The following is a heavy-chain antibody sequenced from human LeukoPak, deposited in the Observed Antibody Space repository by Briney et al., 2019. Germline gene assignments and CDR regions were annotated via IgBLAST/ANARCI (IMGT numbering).Heavy chain of an antibody. CDR3: ARGPLTDY. CDR2: INHSGST. Sequence: SETLSLTCAVYGGSFSGYYWSWIRQPPGKGLEWIGEINHSGSTNYNPSLKSRVTISVDTSKNQFSLKLSSVTAADTAVYYCARGPLTDYWGQGTLVTVSS. CDR1: GGSFSGYY. J-gene: IGHJ4*02. V-gene: IGHV4-34*01.